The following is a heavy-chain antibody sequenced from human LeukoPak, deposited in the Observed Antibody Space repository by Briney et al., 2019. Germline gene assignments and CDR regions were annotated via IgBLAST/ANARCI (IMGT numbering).Heavy chain of an antibody. Sequence: GGSLRLSCAASGFTVSSNYMSWVRQAPGKGLEWVSVIYSGGSTYYADSVKGRFTISRDNAKNSLYLQMNSLRAEDTAVYYCARGYCSGGRCYSGFYFDYWGQGTLVTVSS. D-gene: IGHD2-15*01. J-gene: IGHJ4*02. CDR1: GFTVSSNY. CDR2: IYSGGST. CDR3: ARGYCSGGRCYSGFYFDY. V-gene: IGHV3-53*01.